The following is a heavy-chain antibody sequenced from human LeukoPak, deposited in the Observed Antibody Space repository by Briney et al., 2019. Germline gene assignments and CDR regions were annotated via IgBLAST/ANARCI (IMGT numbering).Heavy chain of an antibody. CDR1: GYTFTGYY. J-gene: IGHJ3*02. V-gene: IGHV1-24*01. D-gene: IGHD3-22*01. Sequence: ASVKVSCKASGYTFTGYYIHWVRLAPGQGLEWMGGFDPEDGETIYAQKFQGRVTMTEDTSTDTAYMELSSLRSEDTAVYYCATAKPLGTMRDDAFDIWGQGTMVTVSS. CDR3: ATAKPLGTMRDDAFDI. CDR2: FDPEDGET.